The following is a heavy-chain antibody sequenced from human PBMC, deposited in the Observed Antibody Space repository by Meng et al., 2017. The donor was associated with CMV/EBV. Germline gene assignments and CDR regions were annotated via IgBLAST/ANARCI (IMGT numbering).Heavy chain of an antibody. V-gene: IGHV3-30*03. Sequence: GESLKISCAASGFTFSSYSMNWVRQAPGKGLEWVAVISYDGSNKCYADSVKGRFTISRDNSKNTLYLQMNSLRAEDTAVYYCARDQGSGSYDYWGQGTLVTVSS. CDR2: ISYDGSNK. J-gene: IGHJ4*02. CDR1: GFTFSSYS. CDR3: ARDQGSGSYDY. D-gene: IGHD3-10*01.